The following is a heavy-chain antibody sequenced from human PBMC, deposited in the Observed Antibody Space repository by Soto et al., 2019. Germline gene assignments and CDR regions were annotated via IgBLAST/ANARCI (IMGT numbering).Heavy chain of an antibody. CDR1: GGIFIGYS. CDR3: SKDFQGSLKYHFDA. J-gene: IGHJ4*02. V-gene: IGHV3-48*04. D-gene: IGHD3-10*01. Sequence: VGSLTHSCAAAGGIFIGYSINCVHQATGKGLEWVSYISPGGSNIYYADSVKGRFTISRDNAENSLYLQMNSLRAEDTAVYYCSKDFQGSLKYHFDAWGQGTLVTVSS. CDR2: ISPGGSNI.